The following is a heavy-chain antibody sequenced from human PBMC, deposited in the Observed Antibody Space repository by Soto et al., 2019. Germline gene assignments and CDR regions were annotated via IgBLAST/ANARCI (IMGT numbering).Heavy chain of an antibody. J-gene: IGHJ6*02. CDR1: GGSISSYY. V-gene: IGHV4-59*01. CDR2: IYYSGST. CDR3: ARDLVVDTAMVRRYYGMGV. D-gene: IGHD5-18*01. Sequence: PSETLSLTCTVSGGSISSYYWSWIRQPPGKGLEWIGYIYYSGSTNYNPSLKSRVTISVDTSKNQFSLKLSSVTAADTAVYYCARDLVVDTAMVRRYYGMGVWGQGTTVTVSS.